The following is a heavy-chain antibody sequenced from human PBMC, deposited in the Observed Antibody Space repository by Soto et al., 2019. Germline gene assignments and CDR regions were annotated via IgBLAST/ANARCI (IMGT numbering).Heavy chain of an antibody. D-gene: IGHD3-10*01. Sequence: QVQLQESGPGLVKPSQTLSLTCTVSGGSISSGGYYWSWIRQHPGKGLEWIGYIYYSGSTYYNPSLESRVTISVDTSKNHSSLKLSSVTAADTAVYYCARDRGELWFGESNYYYYMDVWGKGTTVTVSS. J-gene: IGHJ6*03. CDR1: GGSISSGGYY. V-gene: IGHV4-31*03. CDR3: ARDRGELWFGESNYYYYMDV. CDR2: IYYSGST.